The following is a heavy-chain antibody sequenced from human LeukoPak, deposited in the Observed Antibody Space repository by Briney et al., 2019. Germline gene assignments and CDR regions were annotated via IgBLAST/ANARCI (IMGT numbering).Heavy chain of an antibody. J-gene: IGHJ5*02. CDR1: GFSLSTSGVG. CDR3: AHSREYYDILTGYYGSNWFDP. D-gene: IGHD3-9*01. V-gene: IGHV2-5*02. Sequence: SGPTLVKPTQTLTLTCTFSGFSLSTSGVGVGWIRQPPGKALEWLAVIYWDDDKRNSPSLKSRLTITKDTSKNQVVLTMTNMDPVDTATYYCAHSREYYDILTGYYGSNWFDPWGQGTLVTVSS. CDR2: IYWDDDK.